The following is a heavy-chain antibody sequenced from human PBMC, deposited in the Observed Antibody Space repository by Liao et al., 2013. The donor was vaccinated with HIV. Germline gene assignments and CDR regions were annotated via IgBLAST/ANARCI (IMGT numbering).Heavy chain of an antibody. CDR1: GGSISSGDYY. J-gene: IGHJ2*01. V-gene: IGHV4-30-4*08. D-gene: IGHD3-16*02. CDR3: ARGDFVEPEPTRFFHL. Sequence: QVHLQESGPGLVKPSQTLSLTCTVSGGSISSGDYYWTWIRQPPGKGLEWIGYIYYTGTTFYNPSLASRVSISLDTSNNRFSLRLTSVTAADTAVYYCARGDFVEPEPTRFFHLWGRGTLATVSS. CDR2: IYYTGTT.